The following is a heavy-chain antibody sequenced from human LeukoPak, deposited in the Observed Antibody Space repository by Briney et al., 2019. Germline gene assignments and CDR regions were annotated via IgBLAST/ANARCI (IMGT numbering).Heavy chain of an antibody. CDR3: VRQGTHIAAAGIDY. D-gene: IGHD6-13*01. Sequence: GASLKISCKGSGYIFTNYWISLVRQMPGKGLELMGRIDPSDSYTNYSPSFHGHVTISADTSIGTAYLQWSSLKASDTAMYYCVRQGTHIAAAGIDYWGQGTLVTVSS. J-gene: IGHJ4*02. CDR2: IDPSDSYT. CDR1: GYIFTNYW. V-gene: IGHV5-10-1*01.